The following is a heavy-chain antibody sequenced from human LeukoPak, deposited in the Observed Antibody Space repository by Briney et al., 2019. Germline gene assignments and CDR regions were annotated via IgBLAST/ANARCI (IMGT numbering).Heavy chain of an antibody. CDR3: AKHRFESGGYHSTD. CDR2: ISGNGGRT. V-gene: IGHV3-23*01. J-gene: IGHJ4*02. CDR1: GFTFTTYA. Sequence: PGGSLRLSCTASGFTFTTYAMSWVRQAPGKGLEWVSTISGNGGRTYYEDSVKGRFTISRDNSKNTLYLQMNSLRDEDTAVYYCAKHRFESGGYHSTDWGQGTLVTVSS. D-gene: IGHD3-22*01.